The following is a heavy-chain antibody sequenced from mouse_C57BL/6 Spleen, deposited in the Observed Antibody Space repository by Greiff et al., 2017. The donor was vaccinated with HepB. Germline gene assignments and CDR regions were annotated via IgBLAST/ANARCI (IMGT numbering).Heavy chain of an antibody. D-gene: IGHD2-4*01. CDR2: IDPNSGGT. CDR3: ARYEIYDYDWFAY. V-gene: IGHV1-72*01. J-gene: IGHJ3*01. CDR1: GYTFTSYW. Sequence: QVHVKQPGAELAKPGASVKLSCKASGYTFTSYWMHWVKQRPGRGLEWIGRIDPNSGGTKYNEKFKSKATLTVDKPSSTAYMQLSSLTSEDSAVYYCARYEIYDYDWFAYWGQGTLVTVSA.